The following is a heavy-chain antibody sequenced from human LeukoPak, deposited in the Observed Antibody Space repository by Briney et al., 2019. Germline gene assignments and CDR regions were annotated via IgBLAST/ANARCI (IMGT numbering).Heavy chain of an antibody. CDR2: ISGSGGST. Sequence: GGSLRLSCAASGFTFSSYAMHWVRQAPGKGLEWVSAISGSGGSTYYADSVKGRFTISRDNSKNTLYLQMNSLRAEDTAVYYCAKKISSSWYVSSYYFDYWGQGTLVTVSS. D-gene: IGHD6-13*01. J-gene: IGHJ4*02. CDR1: GFTFSSYA. V-gene: IGHV3-23*01. CDR3: AKKISSSWYVSSYYFDY.